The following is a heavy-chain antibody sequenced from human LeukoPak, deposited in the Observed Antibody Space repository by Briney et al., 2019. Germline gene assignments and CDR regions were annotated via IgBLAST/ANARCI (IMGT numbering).Heavy chain of an antibody. V-gene: IGHV3-30*02. D-gene: IGHD3-10*01. CDR1: GFTFSSYG. CDR3: AKDLGYYGSGSYYKQWLFDY. CDR2: IQYDGSNK. J-gene: IGHJ4*02. Sequence: GGSLRLSCAASGFTFSSYGMHWVRQAPGKGLEWVAFIQYDGSNKYYADSVKGRFTISRDNSKNTLYLQMNSLRAEDTAVYYCAKDLGYYGSGSYYKQWLFDYWGQGTLVTVSS.